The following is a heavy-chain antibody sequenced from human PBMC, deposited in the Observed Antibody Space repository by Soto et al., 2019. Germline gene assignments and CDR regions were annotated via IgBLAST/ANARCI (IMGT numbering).Heavy chain of an antibody. J-gene: IGHJ5*01. CDR1: GFKFSNYA. D-gene: IGHD3-16*01. CDR3: AKDRRAGGDSAFCFDF. CDR2: ISATGGGT. Sequence: GGSLRLSCAASGFKFSNYAMSWVRQAPGKGLEWVSLISATGGGTYYADSVKGRFTISRDNSHNTLYLQVHSLTAEDTAVYYCAKDRRAGGDSAFCFDFWGQGAQDTVSS. V-gene: IGHV3-23*01.